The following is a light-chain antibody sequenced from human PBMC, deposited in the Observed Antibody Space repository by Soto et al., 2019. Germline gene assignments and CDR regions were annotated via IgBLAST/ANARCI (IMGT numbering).Light chain of an antibody. V-gene: IGKV3-20*01. J-gene: IGKJ1*01. CDR2: GAS. CDR3: QQYGSSPWT. Sequence: EIVLTQSPGTLSLSPGERATLSCRASQSVSSSYLAWYQQKPGQAPRPLIYGASSRAIGIPDRFSGSGSGTDFTLIISRLEPEDFAEYYCQQYGSSPWTFGQGTKVDIK. CDR1: QSVSSSY.